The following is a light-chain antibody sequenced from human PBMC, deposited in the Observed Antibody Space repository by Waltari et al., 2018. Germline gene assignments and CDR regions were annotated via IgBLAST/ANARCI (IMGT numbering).Light chain of an antibody. V-gene: IGKV3-20*01. CDR1: QNVRIY. Sequence: EIVLTQSPGTVSLSPGDRATFSCWASQNVRIYLVWYQQKPGQAPRLLIYHASTRANGIPDRFSASGSGTDFTLTISRLEPEDFAMYYCQQYVESPATFGQGTKVVIK. CDR3: QQYVESPAT. CDR2: HAS. J-gene: IGKJ1*01.